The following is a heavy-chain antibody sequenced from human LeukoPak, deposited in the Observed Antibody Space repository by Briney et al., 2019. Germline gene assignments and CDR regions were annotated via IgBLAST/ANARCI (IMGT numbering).Heavy chain of an antibody. J-gene: IGHJ5*02. D-gene: IGHD2-15*01. Sequence: PSETLSLTCTVSGGSISSYYWSWIRQPPGKGLEWIGYIYYSGSTNYNPSLKSRVTISVDTSKNQFSLQLNSVTPEDTAVYYCARGECSGGSCYPYNWFDPWGQGTLVTVSS. V-gene: IGHV4-59*12. CDR1: GGSISSYY. CDR2: IYYSGST. CDR3: ARGECSGGSCYPYNWFDP.